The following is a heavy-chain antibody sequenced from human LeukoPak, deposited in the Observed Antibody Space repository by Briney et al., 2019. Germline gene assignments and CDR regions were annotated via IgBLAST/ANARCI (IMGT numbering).Heavy chain of an antibody. CDR1: GFTFSSYS. V-gene: IGHV3-21*01. D-gene: IGHD5-18*01. Sequence: PGGSLRLSCAASGFTFSSYSMTWVRQAPGKGLEWVSSISSSSSYIYYADSVKGRFTISRDNAKNSLYLQMNSLRAEDTAVYYCARGVIQLWSDNWFDPWGQGTLVTVSS. CDR2: ISSSSSYI. CDR3: ARGVIQLWSDNWFDP. J-gene: IGHJ5*02.